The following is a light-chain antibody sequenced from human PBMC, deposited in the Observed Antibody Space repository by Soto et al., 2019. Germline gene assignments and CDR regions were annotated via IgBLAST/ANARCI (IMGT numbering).Light chain of an antibody. CDR2: WAS. V-gene: IGKV4-1*01. CDR1: QSVLFSSNNKNH. CDR3: QQYYITPPT. J-gene: IGKJ1*01. Sequence: DIVMTQSPDSLAVSLGERATINCKSSQSVLFSSNNKNHLAWYQQKPGQPPKLLIYWASTREAGVPDRFSGSGSGTDFTLTISSLQAEDVAVYYCQQYYITPPTFGQGTKVAIK.